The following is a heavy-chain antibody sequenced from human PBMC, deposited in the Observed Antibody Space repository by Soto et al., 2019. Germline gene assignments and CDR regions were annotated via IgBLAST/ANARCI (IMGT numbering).Heavy chain of an antibody. CDR3: AREWEIAAAGNRNWFDP. J-gene: IGHJ5*02. CDR2: IWYDGSNK. Sequence: QVQLVESGGGVVQPGRSLRLSCAASGFTFSSYGMHWVRQAPGKGLEWVAVIWYDGSNKYYADSVKGRFTISRDNSXNXSYLQMNSLRAEDTAVYYCAREWEIAAAGNRNWFDPWGQGTLVTVSS. D-gene: IGHD6-13*01. V-gene: IGHV3-33*01. CDR1: GFTFSSYG.